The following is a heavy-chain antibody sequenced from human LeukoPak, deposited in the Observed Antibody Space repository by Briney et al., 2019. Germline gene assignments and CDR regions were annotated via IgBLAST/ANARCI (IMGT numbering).Heavy chain of an antibody. J-gene: IGHJ4*02. V-gene: IGHV3-7*05. CDR1: GFTFSSYW. CDR3: ARVRGDIVVVPAAMPVHFDY. Sequence: PGGSLRLSCAASGFTFSSYWMSWVRQAPGKGLEWVANIKQDGSEKYYVDSVKGRFTISRDNAKNSLYLQMNSLRAEDTAVYYCARVRGDIVVVPAAMPVHFDYWGQGTLVTVSS. CDR2: IKQDGSEK. D-gene: IGHD2-2*01.